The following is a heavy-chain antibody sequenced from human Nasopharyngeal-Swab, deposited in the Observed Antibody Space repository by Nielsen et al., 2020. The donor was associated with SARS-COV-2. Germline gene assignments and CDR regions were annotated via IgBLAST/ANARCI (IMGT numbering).Heavy chain of an antibody. J-gene: IGHJ6*02. Sequence: ASVKVSCKASGYTFVSHGISWVRQAPGQGLEWMGGINTYNGDTSYAEKFQGRVNITTDTSASSAFLELRSLRSDDTALYYCARDRGIQVWGYYYGLDVWGQGTTVTVPS. CDR2: INTYNGDT. CDR3: ARDRGIQVWGYYYGLDV. D-gene: IGHD3-16*01. CDR1: GYTFVSHG. V-gene: IGHV1-18*01.